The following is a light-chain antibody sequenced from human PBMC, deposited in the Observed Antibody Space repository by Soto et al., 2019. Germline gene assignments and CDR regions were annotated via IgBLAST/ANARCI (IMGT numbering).Light chain of an antibody. CDR3: HQYHNWPPYT. J-gene: IGKJ2*01. Sequence: EIVLTQSPATLSLSPGGRVTLSCRASQSVSSDLAWYQQKPGQAPRLLIYGASTRATDIAARFSGSGSGTEFTLTISSLQSEDFAVYYCHQYHNWPPYTFGQGTKVDIK. V-gene: IGKV3-15*01. CDR1: QSVSSD. CDR2: GAS.